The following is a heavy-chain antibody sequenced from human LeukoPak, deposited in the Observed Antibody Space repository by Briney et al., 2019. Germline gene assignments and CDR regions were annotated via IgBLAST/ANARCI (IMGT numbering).Heavy chain of an antibody. CDR1: SGSISSDNG. D-gene: IGHD1-26*01. V-gene: IGHV4-4*02. CDR3: AGKVAATYYQE. Sequence: PSETLSFTCAVSSGSISSDNGWTWVRQPPGKGLEWIGEIYYSGRTNYNPSLQSRLTISVDKSNNQFSLSLRSVTAADTAVYYCAGKVAATYYQEWGQGTLVTVSS. J-gene: IGHJ1*01. CDR2: IYYSGRT.